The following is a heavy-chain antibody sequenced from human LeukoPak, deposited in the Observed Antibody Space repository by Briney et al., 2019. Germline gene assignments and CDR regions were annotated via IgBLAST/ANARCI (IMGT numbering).Heavy chain of an antibody. CDR1: SGSISSYY. CDR3: ARSSHYDSSGYYS. D-gene: IGHD3-22*01. Sequence: PSETLSLTCSVSSGSISSYYWSWIRQPPGKGLEWIGYIYYSGSTNYNPSLKSRVTISVDTSKNQFSLKLSSVTAADTAVYYCARSSHYDSSGYYSWGQGTLVTVSS. V-gene: IGHV4-59*08. CDR2: IYYSGST. J-gene: IGHJ4*02.